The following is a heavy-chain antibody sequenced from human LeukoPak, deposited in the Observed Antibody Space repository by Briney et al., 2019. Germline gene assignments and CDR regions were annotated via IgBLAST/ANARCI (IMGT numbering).Heavy chain of an antibody. D-gene: IGHD3-10*01. V-gene: IGHV4-39*07. CDR3: ASLGTRITMVRVPFP. CDR2: IYYSGST. CDR1: GGSISSSSYY. Sequence: SETLSLTCTVSGGSISSSSYYWGWIRQPPGKGLEWIGSIYYSGSTYYNPSLKSRVTISVDTSKNQFSLKLSSVTAADTAVYYCASLGTRITMVRVPFPWGQGTLVTVSS. J-gene: IGHJ5*02.